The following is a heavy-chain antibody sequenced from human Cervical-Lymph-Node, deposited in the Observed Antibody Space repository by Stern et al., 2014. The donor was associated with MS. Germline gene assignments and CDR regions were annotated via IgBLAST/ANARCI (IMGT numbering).Heavy chain of an antibody. D-gene: IGHD6-25*01. CDR1: GYTFTSYA. Sequence: QVQLVQSGAEVKKPGASVKVSCKTSGYTFTSYAIHWVRQAPGQRLEWMAWINGRNGNRKYSQNFQGRVTITRDTSARTAYMELHSLRSEDTAMYYCVRTLSAADPVTGRSGYFDYWGQGTLVTVSS. CDR3: VRTLSAADPVTGRSGYFDY. CDR2: INGRNGNR. V-gene: IGHV1-3*01. J-gene: IGHJ4*02.